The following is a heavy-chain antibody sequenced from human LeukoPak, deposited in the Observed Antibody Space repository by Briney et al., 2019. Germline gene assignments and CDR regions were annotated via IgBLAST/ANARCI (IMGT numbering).Heavy chain of an antibody. V-gene: IGHV3-30*18. Sequence: WGSLRLSCAASGFTFSSYGMHWVRQAPGKGLEWVAVISYDGSNKYYADSVKGRFTISRDNSKNTLYLQMNSLRAEDTAVYYCAKDSMVDTAMVLGDWGQGTLVTVSS. CDR2: ISYDGSNK. J-gene: IGHJ4*02. D-gene: IGHD5-18*01. CDR1: GFTFSSYG. CDR3: AKDSMVDTAMVLGD.